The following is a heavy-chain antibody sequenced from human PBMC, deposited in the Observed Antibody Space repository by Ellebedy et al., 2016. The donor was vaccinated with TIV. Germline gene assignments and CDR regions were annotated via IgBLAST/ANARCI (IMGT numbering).Heavy chain of an antibody. CDR3: AKGSNSHTAVDS. Sequence: GESLKISCAASGFTFSNYGMHWVRQAPGKGLDWVSTITTDGTNTYYADSVKGRFTMSRDNSKNTLYLQMTSLSAEDTAVYYCAKGSNSHTAVDSWGQGTLVTVSS. CDR1: GFTFSNYG. J-gene: IGHJ4*02. D-gene: IGHD5-18*01. V-gene: IGHV3-NL1*01. CDR2: ITTDGTNT.